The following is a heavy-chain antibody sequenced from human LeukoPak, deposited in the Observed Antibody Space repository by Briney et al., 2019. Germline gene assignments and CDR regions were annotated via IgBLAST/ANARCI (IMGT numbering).Heavy chain of an antibody. CDR1: GYTFTSYG. CDR3: ARGGYEYQLLIYCYYGMDV. D-gene: IGHD2-2*01. V-gene: IGHV1-18*01. J-gene: IGHJ6*02. Sequence: ASVKVSCKASGYTFTSYGISWVRQAPGQGLEWMGWISAYNGNTNYAQKLQGRVTMTTDTSTSTAYMELRSLRSDDTAVYYCARGGYEYQLLIYCYYGMDVWGQGTTVTVSS. CDR2: ISAYNGNT.